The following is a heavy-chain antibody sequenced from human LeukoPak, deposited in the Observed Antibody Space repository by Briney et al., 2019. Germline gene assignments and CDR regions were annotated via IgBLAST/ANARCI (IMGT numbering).Heavy chain of an antibody. J-gene: IGHJ4*02. CDR1: GGSVNSYY. Sequence: PSETLSLTCTAFGGSVNSYYWSWIRQPPGKGLEWMAYINCSGRTNYYPSLKSRLTAAVDTSKNQFSLNVRSVTAADTAVYYCAKVASGGAKFDYWGQGTLVTVSS. D-gene: IGHD3-10*01. V-gene: IGHV4-59*02. CDR3: AKVASGGAKFDY. CDR2: INCSGRT.